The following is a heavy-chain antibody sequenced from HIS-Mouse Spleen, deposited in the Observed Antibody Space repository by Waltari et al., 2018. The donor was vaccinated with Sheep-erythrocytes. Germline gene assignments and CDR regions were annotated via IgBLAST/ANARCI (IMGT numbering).Heavy chain of an antibody. V-gene: IGHV3-13*01. J-gene: IGHJ3*02. CDR2: IGTAGDT. D-gene: IGHD7-27*01. CDR1: GFTFSSYD. Sequence: SLRLSCAASGFTFSSYDMHWVRQATGKGLDWFSAIGTAGDTYYPGSVKGRFTISRENAKNSLYLQMNSLRAGDTAVYYCARGIANWDAFDIWGQGTMVTVSS. CDR3: ARGIANWDAFDI.